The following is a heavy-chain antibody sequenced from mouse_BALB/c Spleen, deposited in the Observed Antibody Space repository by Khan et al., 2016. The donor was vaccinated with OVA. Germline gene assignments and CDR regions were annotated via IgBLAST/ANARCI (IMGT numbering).Heavy chain of an antibody. J-gene: IGHJ2*01. CDR1: GYTFTTYW. CDR3: ASRGLYGISAD. V-gene: IGHV1-7*01. CDR2: IDPSTGYT. D-gene: IGHD2-1*01. Sequence: QVQLKESGAELAKPGASVKMSCKASGYTFTTYWMHWVKQRPGQGLEWIGYIDPSTGYTKYNQKFKDKATLTTDKSSSTAYMQLSSLTTEDSAVYYCASRGLYGISADWGQGTILTVSS.